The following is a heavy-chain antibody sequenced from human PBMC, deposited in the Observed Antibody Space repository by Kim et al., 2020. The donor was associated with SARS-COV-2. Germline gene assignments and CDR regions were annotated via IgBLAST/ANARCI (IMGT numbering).Heavy chain of an antibody. Sequence: SETLSLTCTVSGGSISSYYWSWIRQPPGKGLEWIGYIYYSGSTNYNPSPKSRVTISVDTSKNQFSLKLSSVTAAATAVDYCAGEMAYDILTGSPNDYGM. CDR3: AGEMAYDILTGSPNDYGM. CDR2: IYYSGST. J-gene: IGHJ6*01. CDR1: GGSISSYY. D-gene: IGHD3-9*01. V-gene: IGHV4-59*01.